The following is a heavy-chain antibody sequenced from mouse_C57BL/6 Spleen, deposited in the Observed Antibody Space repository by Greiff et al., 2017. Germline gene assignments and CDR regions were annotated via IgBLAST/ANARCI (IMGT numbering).Heavy chain of an antibody. D-gene: IGHD1-1*01. V-gene: IGHV1-64*01. J-gene: IGHJ4*01. Sequence: QVQLQQPGAELVKPGASVKLSCKASGYTFTSYWMHWVKQRPGQGLEWIGMIHPNSGSTNYNEKFKSKATLTVDKSSSTAYMQLSSLTSEDSAVYYCARYYYGRGDAMDYWGQGTSVTVSS. CDR2: IHPNSGST. CDR3: ARYYYGRGDAMDY. CDR1: GYTFTSYW.